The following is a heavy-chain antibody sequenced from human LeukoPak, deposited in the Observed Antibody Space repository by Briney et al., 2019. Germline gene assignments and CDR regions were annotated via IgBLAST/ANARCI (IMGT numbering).Heavy chain of an antibody. J-gene: IGHJ4*02. V-gene: IGHV4-39*01. CDR2: IYYSGST. Sequence: SETLSPTCTVSGGSISSSSYYWGWIRQPPGKGLEWIGSIYYSGSTYYNPSLRSRVTISVDTSKNQFSLKLSSVTAADTAVYYCAIGSWPTYDILTGFDYWGQGTLVTVSS. D-gene: IGHD3-9*01. CDR3: AIGSWPTYDILTGFDY. CDR1: GGSISSSSYY.